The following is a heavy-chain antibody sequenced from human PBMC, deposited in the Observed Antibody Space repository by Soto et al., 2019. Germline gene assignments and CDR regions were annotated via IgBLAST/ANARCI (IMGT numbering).Heavy chain of an antibody. V-gene: IGHV4-31*03. CDR1: GGSISSGGYY. CDR3: ARVPMGCSSTSCYVNGMDV. Sequence: SETLSLTCTVSGGSISSGGYYWSWIRQHPGKGLEWIGYIYYSGSTYYNPSLKSRVTISVDTSKNQFSLKLSSVTAADTAVYYCARVPMGCSSTSCYVNGMDVWGQGTTVTVSS. D-gene: IGHD2-2*01. CDR2: IYYSGST. J-gene: IGHJ6*02.